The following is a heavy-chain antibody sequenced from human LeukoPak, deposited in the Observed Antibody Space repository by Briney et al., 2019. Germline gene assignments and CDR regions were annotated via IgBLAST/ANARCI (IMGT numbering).Heavy chain of an antibody. Sequence: GGSLRLSCAASGFTFSSYAMSWVHQAPGKGLEWVSAISGSGGSTYYADSVKGRFTISRDNSKNTLYLQMNSLRAEDTAVYYCAKDESAYYDFWSGYLGGYYFDYWGQGTLVTVSS. CDR3: AKDESAYYDFWSGYLGGYYFDY. CDR2: ISGSGGST. D-gene: IGHD3-3*01. CDR1: GFTFSSYA. V-gene: IGHV3-23*01. J-gene: IGHJ4*02.